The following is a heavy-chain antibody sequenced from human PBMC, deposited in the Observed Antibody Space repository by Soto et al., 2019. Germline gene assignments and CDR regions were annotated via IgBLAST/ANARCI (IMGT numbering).Heavy chain of an antibody. CDR2: IYYSGST. V-gene: IGHV4-39*01. CDR3: ARRRGAGPYCGGDCYSSPFDY. CDR1: GGSISSSSYY. J-gene: IGHJ4*02. Sequence: QLQLQESGPGLVKPSETLSLTCTVSGGSISSSSYYWGWIRQPPGKGLEWIGSIYYSGSTYYNPSLKSRVTISVDTSKNQFSLKLSSVTAADTAVYYCARRRGAGPYCGGDCYSSPFDYWGQGTLVTVSS. D-gene: IGHD2-21*01.